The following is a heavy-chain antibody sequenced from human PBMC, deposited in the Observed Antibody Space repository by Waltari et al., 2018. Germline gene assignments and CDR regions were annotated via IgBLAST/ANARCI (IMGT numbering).Heavy chain of an antibody. CDR3: VTEYYYDSSRYHYFDY. J-gene: IGHJ4*02. V-gene: IGHV1-69-2*01. CDR2: VAYENGET. CDR1: GYTFTDYY. Sequence: EVQLVQSGAEVKKPGATVKISCKDFGYTFTDYYMHWVQQAPGKGLVWMGRVAYENGETIYPEKFQGRVTIISVTSTDTAYMELSSLRSEDKAVYCCVTEYYYDSSRYHYFDYWGQGTLVTVPS. D-gene: IGHD3-22*01.